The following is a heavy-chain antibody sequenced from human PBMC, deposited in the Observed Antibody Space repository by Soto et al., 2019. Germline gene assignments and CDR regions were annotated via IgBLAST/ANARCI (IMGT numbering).Heavy chain of an antibody. CDR2: IYHSGRT. Sequence: QVQLQESGPGLVKPSQTLSLTCTVSGGSISSGDYYWSWIRQPPGKGLEWIGYIYHSGRTYYNSSLKSRVTISIDTSKNQFSLRLRSGTAADTAVYYCARFYDGVDVWGQGTTVTVSS. V-gene: IGHV4-30-4*01. CDR1: GGSISSGDYY. CDR3: ARFYDGVDV. J-gene: IGHJ6*02.